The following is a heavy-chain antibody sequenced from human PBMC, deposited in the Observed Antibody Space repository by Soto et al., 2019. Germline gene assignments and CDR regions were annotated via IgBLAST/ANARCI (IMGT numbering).Heavy chain of an antibody. D-gene: IGHD1-26*01. CDR1: GFTFDDYG. J-gene: IGHJ4*02. V-gene: IGHV3-20*04. CDR3: VRGASLNFDY. Sequence: EVQLVEAGGGVLRPGGSLRLSCAASGFTFDDYGMSWARQAPGKGLEWVSGVNWNGGSTGYADSVKGRFTISRDNAKNSLYLQMNSLRAEDTAFYYCVRGASLNFDYWGQGTLVTVSS. CDR2: VNWNGGST.